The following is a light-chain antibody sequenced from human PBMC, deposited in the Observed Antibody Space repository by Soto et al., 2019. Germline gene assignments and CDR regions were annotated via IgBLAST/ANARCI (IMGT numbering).Light chain of an antibody. Sequence: EIVLTPSPATLSLSPWEIATLSCRSSQSVSSYLAWYQQKPGQAPRLLIYDASNRATGIPARFSGSGSGTDFTLTISSLEPEDFAVYYCQQRSNWPPLTFGGGTKVDIK. CDR1: QSVSSY. CDR3: QQRSNWPPLT. V-gene: IGKV3-11*01. J-gene: IGKJ4*01. CDR2: DAS.